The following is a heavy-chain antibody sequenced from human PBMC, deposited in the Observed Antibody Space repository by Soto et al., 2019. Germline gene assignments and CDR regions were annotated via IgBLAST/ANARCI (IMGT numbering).Heavy chain of an antibody. J-gene: IGHJ5*02. Sequence: EVQIVESGGGLVQPGGSLRLSCNFTFSMYSMDWVRQAPGKGLGWVASISSGGVYIKYADSVKGRFTISRDNAKNSVSLQMNSLRVDDTALYFCTRDQGGSYDSWFDPWGQGTLVTVSS. CDR3: TRDQGGSYDSWFDP. CDR1: FTFSMYS. D-gene: IGHD1-26*01. V-gene: IGHV3-21*02. CDR2: ISSGGVYI.